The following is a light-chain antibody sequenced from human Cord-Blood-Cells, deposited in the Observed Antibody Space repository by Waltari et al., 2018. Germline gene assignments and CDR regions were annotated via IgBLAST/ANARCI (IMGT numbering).Light chain of an antibody. CDR1: RRDVGGYDL. CDR3: CSYAGSSTWV. V-gene: IGLV2-23*01. Sequence: QSALTQPSSVSGSPGQSIPHFCTGTRRDVGGYDLFPWYQQHPGKAPKLMIYEGSKRPSGVSNRFSGSKSGNTASLTISGLQAEDEADYYCCSYAGSSTWVFGGGTKLTVL. J-gene: IGLJ3*02. CDR2: EGS.